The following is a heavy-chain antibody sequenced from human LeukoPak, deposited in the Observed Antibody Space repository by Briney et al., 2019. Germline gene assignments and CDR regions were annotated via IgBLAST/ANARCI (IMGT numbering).Heavy chain of an antibody. V-gene: IGHV4-34*01. CDR1: GGSFTNYY. J-gene: IGHJ5*02. CDR3: ARGPGTVGLSP. D-gene: IGHD1/OR15-1a*01. Sequence: PSETLSLTCNVSGGSFTNYYWSWIPQTPEKGLEWIGQINHSGDTSYNPSLRSRITLSVDRSKNQFSLKVTSVTAADTGVYYCARGPGTVGLSPWGQGTLVSVSS. CDR2: INHSGDT.